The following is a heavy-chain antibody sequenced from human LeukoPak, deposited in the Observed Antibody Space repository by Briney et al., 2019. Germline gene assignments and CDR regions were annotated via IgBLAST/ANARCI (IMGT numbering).Heavy chain of an antibody. Sequence: GGSLRLSCAASGFTISSHWMHWVRQGPGKGLVWVSRINSDGSSIDYGDSVKGRFTISRDNAKNTLYLQMNSLRAEDTAVYYCARENTTMVESSRLDSWGQGTLVTVSS. CDR3: ARENTTMVESSRLDS. CDR2: INSDGSSI. V-gene: IGHV3-74*01. J-gene: IGHJ4*02. D-gene: IGHD5-18*01. CDR1: GFTISSHW.